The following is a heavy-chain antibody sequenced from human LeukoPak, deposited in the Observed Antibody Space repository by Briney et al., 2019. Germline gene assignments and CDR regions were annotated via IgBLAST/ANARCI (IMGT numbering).Heavy chain of an antibody. CDR1: GFTFSNYW. J-gene: IGHJ3*02. CDR3: ARGKDGVWALDI. CDR2: INSDGSTT. V-gene: IGHV3-74*01. Sequence: GGSLRLSCAASGFTFSNYWMHWVRQAPGKGLVWVSRINSDGSTTYADSVKGRFTISGDNAEKTLYLQLNSLRAEDTAVYYCARGKDGVWALDIWGQGTLVTVSS. D-gene: IGHD3-16*01.